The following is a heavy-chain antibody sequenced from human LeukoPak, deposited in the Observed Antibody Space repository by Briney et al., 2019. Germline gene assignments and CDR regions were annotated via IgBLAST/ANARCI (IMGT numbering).Heavy chain of an antibody. D-gene: IGHD6-25*01. V-gene: IGHV3-23*01. CDR1: GFTFSDFA. J-gene: IGHJ6*02. Sequence: AGASLRLSCVASGFTFSDFAMSWVRQAPGKGLEWVSTISDWGASIYYADSVKGRFTISRVNSKNTLYFQMNNLRAEDTAVYYCASGSAFDVWGQGATVTVSS. CDR3: ASGSAFDV. CDR2: ISDWGASI.